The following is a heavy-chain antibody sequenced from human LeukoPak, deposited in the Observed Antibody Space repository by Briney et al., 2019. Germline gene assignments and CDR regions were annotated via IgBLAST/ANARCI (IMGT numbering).Heavy chain of an antibody. V-gene: IGHV3-53*01. J-gene: IGHJ4*02. CDR1: GFTVITND. D-gene: IGHD1-14*01. CDR3: ARGVEPLAANTLAY. Sequence: AGSLRLSCAASGFTVITNDMTWVRQDPGKGLQWVSVLYSDGNTKYADSVQGRFTISRDNSKNTLYLEMNSLSPDDTAVYYCARGVEPLAANTLAYWGQGTLVTVSS. CDR2: LYSDGNT.